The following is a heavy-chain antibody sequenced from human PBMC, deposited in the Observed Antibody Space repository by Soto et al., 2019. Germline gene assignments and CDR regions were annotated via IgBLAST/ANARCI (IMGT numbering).Heavy chain of an antibody. D-gene: IGHD6-19*01. CDR2: IIPIFGTA. V-gene: IGHV1-69*06. CDR3: ARDLFGYRSGRYWSDP. J-gene: IGHJ5*02. CDR1: GGTFRSYA. Sequence: GASAKVSCKASGGTFRSYAISWVRQAPVQGLEWMGGIIPIFGTANYAQKFQGRVTITADKSTSTAYMELSSLRSEDTAVYYCARDLFGYRSGRYWSDPWGQGTLVNVSS.